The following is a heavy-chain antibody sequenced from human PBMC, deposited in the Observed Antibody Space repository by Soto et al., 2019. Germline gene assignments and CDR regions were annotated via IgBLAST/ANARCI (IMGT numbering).Heavy chain of an antibody. CDR3: ARHLRSYWSFDL. J-gene: IGHJ2*01. CDR2: IYYSGST. V-gene: IGHV4-59*01. D-gene: IGHD3-3*02. CDR1: GGSISSYY. Sequence: GSLRLSCTVSGGSISSYYWSWIRQPPGKGLEWIVYIYYSGSTNYNPSLKSRVTISVDTSKNQFSLKLSSVTAAGTAVYYCARHLRSYWSFDLWCRGTLVTVSS.